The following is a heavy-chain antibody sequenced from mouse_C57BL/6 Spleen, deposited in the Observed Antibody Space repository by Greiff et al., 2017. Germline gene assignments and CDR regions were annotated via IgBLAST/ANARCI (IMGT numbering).Heavy chain of an antibody. CDR2: IDPSDSYT. D-gene: IGHD1-1*01. Sequence: VQLQQPGAELVMPGASVKLSCKASGYTFTSYWMHWVKQRPGQGLEWIGEIDPSDSYTNYNQKFKGKSTLTVDKSSSTAYMQLSSLTSEDSAVYYCARLRGPRYAMDYWGQGTSVTVSS. CDR3: ARLRGPRYAMDY. V-gene: IGHV1-69*01. CDR1: GYTFTSYW. J-gene: IGHJ4*01.